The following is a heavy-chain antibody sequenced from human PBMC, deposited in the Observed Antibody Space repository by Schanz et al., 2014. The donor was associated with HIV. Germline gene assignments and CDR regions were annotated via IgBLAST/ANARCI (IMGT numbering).Heavy chain of an antibody. J-gene: IGHJ2*01. CDR2: ITTRSSTI. V-gene: IGHV3-48*02. CDR3: ATNGLSWYFDL. Sequence: EEQLLESGGGLVQPGGSLRISCVASGFTFSSHAMTWVRQAPGKGLEWISYITTRSSTIFYADSVKGRFTISRDNVKNSLYLQMNSLRDEDTAVYYCATNGLSWYFDLWGRGTLVTVSS. CDR1: GFTFSSHA. D-gene: IGHD4-17*01.